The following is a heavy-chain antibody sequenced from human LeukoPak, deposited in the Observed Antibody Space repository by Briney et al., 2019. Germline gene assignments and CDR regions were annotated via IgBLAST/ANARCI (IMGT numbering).Heavy chain of an antibody. D-gene: IGHD3-10*01. Sequence: PGGSLRLSCAASGFTFSSYAMSWVRQAPGKGLEWVSAISGSGGSTYYADSVKGRFTISRDNSKNTLYLQMNSLRAEDTAVYYCAKLPSYCYGSGSFVDAFDIWGQGTMVTVSS. CDR3: AKLPSYCYGSGSFVDAFDI. V-gene: IGHV3-23*01. J-gene: IGHJ3*02. CDR1: GFTFSSYA. CDR2: ISGSGGST.